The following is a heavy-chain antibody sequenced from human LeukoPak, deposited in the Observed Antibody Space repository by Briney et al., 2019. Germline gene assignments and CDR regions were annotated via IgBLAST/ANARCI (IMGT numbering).Heavy chain of an antibody. J-gene: IGHJ6*03. V-gene: IGHV4-34*01. CDR2: INHSGST. Sequence: PSETLSLTCAVYGGSFSGYYWSWIRQPPGKGLEWIGEINHSGSTNYNPSLKSRVTISVDTSKNQFSLKLSSVTAADTAVYYCARLFKVRGVILYYYMDVWGKGTTVTISS. D-gene: IGHD3-10*01. CDR3: ARLFKVRGVILYYYMDV. CDR1: GGSFSGYY.